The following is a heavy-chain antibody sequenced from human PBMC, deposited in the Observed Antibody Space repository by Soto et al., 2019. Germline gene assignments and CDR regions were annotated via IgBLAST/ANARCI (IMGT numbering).Heavy chain of an antibody. J-gene: IGHJ3*02. D-gene: IGHD5-18*01. CDR3: AREIQLWGNDAFDI. CDR1: GFTFSSYA. Sequence: PVGSLRLSCAASGFTFSSYAMHWVRQAPGKGLEWVAVISYDGSNKYYADSVKGRFTISRDNSKNTLYLQMNSLRAEDTAVYYCAREIQLWGNDAFDIWGQGTMVTVS. CDR2: ISYDGSNK. V-gene: IGHV3-30-3*01.